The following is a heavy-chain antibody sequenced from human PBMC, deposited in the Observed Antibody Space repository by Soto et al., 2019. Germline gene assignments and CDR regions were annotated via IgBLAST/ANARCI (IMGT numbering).Heavy chain of an antibody. Sequence: QVQLVQSGADVKKPGASVKVSCKASGYTFNSYGISWVRQAPGQGLAWMGWISAYNVNTNYAQKLHGRVTMTTDTSTRTAYMELRSLGSDYTSVYYCAMSYCDQLLGYDYCMDFWGQGTTGTVSS. CDR1: GYTFNSYG. J-gene: IGHJ6*02. V-gene: IGHV1-18*01. D-gene: IGHD1-26*01. CDR2: ISAYNVNT. CDR3: AMSYCDQLLGYDYCMDF.